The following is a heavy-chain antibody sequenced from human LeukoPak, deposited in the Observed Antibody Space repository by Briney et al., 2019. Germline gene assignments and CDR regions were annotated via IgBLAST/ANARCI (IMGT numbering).Heavy chain of an antibody. D-gene: IGHD6-13*01. CDR3: ARGEIAAASNWFDP. Sequence: KPGESLKISCKGSGYSFSTNWIGWVRQMPGKGLEWMGIIYPSDSDTRYNPSFQGQVTISADKSISTAYLQWSSLKASDTAMYYCARGEIAAASNWFDPWGQGTLVTVSS. J-gene: IGHJ5*02. CDR1: GYSFSTNW. CDR2: IYPSDSDT. V-gene: IGHV5-51*01.